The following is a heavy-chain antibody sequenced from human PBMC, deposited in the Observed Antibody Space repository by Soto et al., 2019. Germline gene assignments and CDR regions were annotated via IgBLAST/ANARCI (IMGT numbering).Heavy chain of an antibody. V-gene: IGHV4-34*01. J-gene: IGHJ4*02. CDR2: INHSGST. CDR3: ARVAAGKGDY. Sequence: QVQLQQWGAGLLKPLETLSLTCAVYGGSFSGYYWSWIRQPPGKGLESIGEINHSGSTNYNPSLKSRVTISVDTSKYQVSLKLSSVTAADTAVYYCARVAAGKGDYWGQGTLVTASS. D-gene: IGHD2-15*01. CDR1: GGSFSGYY.